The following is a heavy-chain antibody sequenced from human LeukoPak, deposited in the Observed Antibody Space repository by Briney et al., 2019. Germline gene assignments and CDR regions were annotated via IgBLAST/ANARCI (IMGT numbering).Heavy chain of an antibody. CDR1: GGTFSSYT. V-gene: IGHV1-69*02. J-gene: IGHJ3*02. Sequence: GSSVKVSCKASGGTFSSYTISWVRQAPGQGLEWMGRIIPILGIANYAQKFQGRVTITADKSTSTAYMELSSLRSEDTGVYYCARGGVMVRGPLNTYEGAFDIWGQGTMVTVSS. D-gene: IGHD3-10*01. CDR2: IIPILGIA. CDR3: ARGGVMVRGPLNTYEGAFDI.